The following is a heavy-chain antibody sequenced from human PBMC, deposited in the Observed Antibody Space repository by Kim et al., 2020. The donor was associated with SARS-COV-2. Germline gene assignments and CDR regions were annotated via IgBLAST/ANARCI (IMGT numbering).Heavy chain of an antibody. V-gene: IGHV3-11*01. D-gene: IGHD1-26*01. CDR2: ISSSGSTI. J-gene: IGHJ4*02. CDR3: ASLTGGYSGSYYAPGR. Sequence: GGSLRLSCAASGFTFSDYYMSWIRQAPGKGLEWVSYISSSGSTIYYADSVKGRFTISRDNAKNSLYLQMNSLRAEDTAVYYCASLTGGYSGSYYAPGRWGQGTLVTVSS. CDR1: GFTFSDYY.